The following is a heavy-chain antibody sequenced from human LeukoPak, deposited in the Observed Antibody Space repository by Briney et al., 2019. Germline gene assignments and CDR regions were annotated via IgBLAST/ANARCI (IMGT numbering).Heavy chain of an antibody. CDR1: GYTFTDYD. V-gene: IGHV1-8*01. J-gene: IGHJ4*02. D-gene: IGHD7-27*01. CDR2: MNPKSGFT. CDR3: VRVWGSIDY. Sequence: ASVKVSCKTSGYTFTDYDINWVRQATGQGLEWVGWMNPKSGFTGSAQRFQGRVTMTRDTSIRTAYLELSSLRSEDTAIYYCVRVWGSIDYWAREPWSPSPQ.